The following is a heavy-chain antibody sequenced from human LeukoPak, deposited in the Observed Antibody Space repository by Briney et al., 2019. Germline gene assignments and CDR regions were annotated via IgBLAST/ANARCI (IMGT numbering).Heavy chain of an antibody. CDR1: GFSVSHNY. Sequence: GGSLRLSCAASGFSVSHNYMSWVRQAPGKGLEWVSLIFAGGSTYYADSVEGRFTISRDNSKNTVFLQMNGLRAEDTAVYCCARSKAARSPPDSWGRGTLVTVSS. CDR2: IFAGGST. D-gene: IGHD6-6*01. J-gene: IGHJ4*02. CDR3: ARSKAARSPPDS. V-gene: IGHV3-66*01.